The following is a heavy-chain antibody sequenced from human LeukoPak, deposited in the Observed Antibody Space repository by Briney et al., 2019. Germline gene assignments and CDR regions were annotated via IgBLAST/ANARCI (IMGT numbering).Heavy chain of an antibody. D-gene: IGHD5-12*01. CDR1: GGSFSGYY. V-gene: IGHV4-34*01. CDR3: ARSRGRGYSGYGFDY. CDR2: INHSGST. J-gene: IGHJ4*02. Sequence: SSETLSLTCAVYGGSFSGYYWSWIRQPPGKGLEWIGEINHSGSTNYNPSLKSRVTISVDTSKNQFSLKLSSVTAADTAVYYCARSRGRGYSGYGFDYWGQGTLVTVSS.